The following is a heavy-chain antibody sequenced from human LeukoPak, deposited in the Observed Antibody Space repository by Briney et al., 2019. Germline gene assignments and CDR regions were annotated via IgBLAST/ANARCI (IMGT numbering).Heavy chain of an antibody. CDR3: ARQTYCGGDCYPIDY. Sequence: PGGSLRLSCAASGFTFSSYGMRWVRQAPGKGLEWVAVIWYGGSNKYYADSVKGRFTISRDNSKNTLYLQMNSLRAEDTAVYYCARQTYCGGDCYPIDYWGQGTLVTVSS. V-gene: IGHV3-33*01. D-gene: IGHD2-21*02. CDR2: IWYGGSNK. CDR1: GFTFSSYG. J-gene: IGHJ4*02.